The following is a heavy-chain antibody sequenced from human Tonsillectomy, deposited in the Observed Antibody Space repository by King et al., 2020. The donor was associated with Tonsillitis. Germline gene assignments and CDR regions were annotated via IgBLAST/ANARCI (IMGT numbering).Heavy chain of an antibody. CDR1: GFIFDSHA. J-gene: IGHJ4*02. CDR2: VSGNGGTT. V-gene: IGHV3-23*04. D-gene: IGHD3-3*01. CDR3: ARRWLRGGFLGCLDY. Sequence: VQLVESGGGVVQSGGSLRLSCAVSGFIFDSHAMSWVRQAPGKGLEWVSAVSGNGGTTYHADSVKGRFTISRDNSKNTLFLQMNSLRAEDTAVYYCARRWLRGGFLGCLDYWGQGLLVAVSS.